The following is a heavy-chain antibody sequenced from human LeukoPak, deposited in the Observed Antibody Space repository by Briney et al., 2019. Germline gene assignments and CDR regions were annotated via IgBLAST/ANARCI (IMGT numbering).Heavy chain of an antibody. J-gene: IGHJ4*02. Sequence: QPGGSLRLSCAASGFTFSSYAMHWVRQAPGKGLEWVAVISYDGSNKYYADSVKDRFTISRDNSKNTLYLQMNSLRAEDTAVYYCARAGGDTSGYYPNWGQGTLVTVSS. D-gene: IGHD3-22*01. V-gene: IGHV3-30-3*01. CDR2: ISYDGSNK. CDR1: GFTFSSYA. CDR3: ARAGGDTSGYYPN.